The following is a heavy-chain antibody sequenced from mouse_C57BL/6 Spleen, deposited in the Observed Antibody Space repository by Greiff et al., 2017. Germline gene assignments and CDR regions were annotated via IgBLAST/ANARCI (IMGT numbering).Heavy chain of an antibody. CDR2: ISGGGGNT. J-gene: IGHJ2*01. CDR1: GFTFSSYT. CDR3: ARQETGSDY. Sequence: EVKLVESGGGLVKPGGSLKLSCAASGFTFSSYTMSWVCQTPEKRLEWVATISGGGGNTYYPDSVKGRFTISRDNAKNTLYLQMSSLRSEDTALYYCARQETGSDYWGQGTTLTVSS. D-gene: IGHD4-1*01. V-gene: IGHV5-9*01.